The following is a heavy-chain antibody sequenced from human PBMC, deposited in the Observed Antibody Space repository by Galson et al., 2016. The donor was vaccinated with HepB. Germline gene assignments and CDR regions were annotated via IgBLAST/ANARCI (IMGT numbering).Heavy chain of an antibody. CDR1: GFTFSTYD. Sequence: LRLSCAASGFTFSTYDMHWVRQATGKGLEWVSGVSTSGAGYYAGSVKGRFTISRDNAKNSLYLQMNSLRAEDTAVYYCVRNSFLGGDYSVDYWGQGILVTVSS. V-gene: IGHV3-13*01. D-gene: IGHD4-17*01. CDR3: VRNSFLGGDYSVDY. CDR2: VSTSGAG. J-gene: IGHJ4*02.